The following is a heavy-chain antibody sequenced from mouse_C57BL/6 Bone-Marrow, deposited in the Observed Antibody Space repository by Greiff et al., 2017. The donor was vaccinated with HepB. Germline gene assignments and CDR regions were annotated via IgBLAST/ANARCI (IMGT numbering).Heavy chain of an antibody. Sequence: VKLQESGPGLVQPSQSLSITCTVSGFSLTSYGVHWVRQSPGKGLEWLGVIWSGGSTDYNAAFISRLSISKDNSKSQVFFKMNSLQADDTAIYNCARNADQAWFAYWGQGTLVTVSA. V-gene: IGHV2-2*01. CDR3: ARNADQAWFAY. J-gene: IGHJ3*01. CDR2: IWSGGST. CDR1: GFSLTSYG.